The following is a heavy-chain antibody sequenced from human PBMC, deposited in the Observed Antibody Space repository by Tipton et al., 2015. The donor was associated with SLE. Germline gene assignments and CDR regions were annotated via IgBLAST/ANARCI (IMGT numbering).Heavy chain of an antibody. J-gene: IGHJ4*02. CDR3: ARGDPGSSLDY. CDR2: INHSGST. CDR1: GGSFSGYY. Sequence: TLSLTCAVYGGSFSGYYWSWIRQPPGKGLEWIGEINHSGSTNYNPSLKSRVTISVDTSKNQFSLKLSSVTAADTAVYYCARGDPGSSLDYWGQGTLVTVSS. D-gene: IGHD3-10*01. V-gene: IGHV4-34*01.